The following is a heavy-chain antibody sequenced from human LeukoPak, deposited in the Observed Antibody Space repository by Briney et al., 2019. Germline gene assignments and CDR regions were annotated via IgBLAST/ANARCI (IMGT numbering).Heavy chain of an antibody. J-gene: IGHJ5*02. CDR2: INHSGST. V-gene: IGHV4-34*01. CDR1: GFTFSSYW. CDR3: ARQPLYYYDSSGYNWFDP. Sequence: GSLRLSCAASGFTFSSYWMSWVRQPPGKGLEWIGEINHSGSTNYNPSLKSRVTISVDTSKNQFSLKLSSVTAADTAVYYCARQPLYYYDSSGYNWFDPWGQGTLVTVSS. D-gene: IGHD3-22*01.